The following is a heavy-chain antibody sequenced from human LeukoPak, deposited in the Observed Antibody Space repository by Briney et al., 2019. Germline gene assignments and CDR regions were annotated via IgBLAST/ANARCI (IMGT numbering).Heavy chain of an antibody. CDR3: ARGGSTPHSGSYYIDY. Sequence: PSETLSLTCTVSGYSISSSGYYWGWIRQPPGKGLEWIGSIYYSGSTYYNPSLKSRVTISVDTSKNQFSLKLSSVTAADTAVYYCARGGSTPHSGSYYIDYWGQGTLVTVSS. D-gene: IGHD1-26*01. V-gene: IGHV4-39*07. CDR2: IYYSGST. CDR1: GYSISSSGYY. J-gene: IGHJ4*02.